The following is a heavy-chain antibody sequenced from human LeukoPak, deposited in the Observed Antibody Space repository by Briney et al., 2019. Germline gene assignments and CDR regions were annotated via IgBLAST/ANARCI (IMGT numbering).Heavy chain of an antibody. J-gene: IGHJ5*02. CDR1: GFTFSSYD. CDR3: ARGNTRSWFDP. CDR2: IGTAGDT. Sequence: GGSLRLSCAASGFTFSSYDMHWVCQATGKGLEWVPAIGTAGDTYYPGSVKGRFTISREDAKNSLYLQMNSLRAGDTAVYYCARGNTRSWFDPWGEGTLVTVSS. V-gene: IGHV3-13*01.